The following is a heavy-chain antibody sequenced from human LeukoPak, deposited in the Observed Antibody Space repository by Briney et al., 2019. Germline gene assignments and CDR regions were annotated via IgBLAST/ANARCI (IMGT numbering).Heavy chain of an antibody. CDR1: GFTFDEYT. J-gene: IGHJ4*02. V-gene: IGHV3-9*03. CDR3: VKARRDGYNSWGIFDY. Sequence: GGSLRLSCAASGFTFDEYTMHLVRQAPGKGLEWVSGISWKSGTIGYADSVKGRFTISRDNAKNSMYLQMNSLRVEDMALYYCVKARRDGYNSWGIFDYWGQGTLVTVSS. CDR2: ISWKSGTI. D-gene: IGHD5-24*01.